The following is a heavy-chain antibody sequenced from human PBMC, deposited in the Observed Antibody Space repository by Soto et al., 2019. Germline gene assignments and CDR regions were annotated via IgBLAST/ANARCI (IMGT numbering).Heavy chain of an antibody. CDR3: ARRRYCGVDCYTQYYNGMDV. CDR1: GDTFSSYT. Sequence: QVQLVQSGPEVKKPGSSVRISCRSGGDTFSSYTVSWVRQTPGQGLEWMGRIIPVLGVTNYSRKFKGRMTITADKSKTTAHMELNSLKSEDTARYSCARRRYCGVDCYTQYYNGMDVWGQGTSVIVSS. V-gene: IGHV1-69*02. J-gene: IGHJ6*02. D-gene: IGHD2-21*02. CDR2: IIPVLGVT.